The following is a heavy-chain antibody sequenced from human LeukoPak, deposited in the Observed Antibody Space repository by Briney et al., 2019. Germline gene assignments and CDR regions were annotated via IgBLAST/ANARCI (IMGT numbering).Heavy chain of an antibody. V-gene: IGHV4-39*01. CDR2: IYYSGST. J-gene: IGHJ5*02. Sequence: SETLSLTCTVSGGSISSSSYYWGWIRQPPGKGLEWIGSIYYSGSTYYNPSLKSRVTISVDTSKNQFSLKLSSVTAANTAVYYCARQKDYGDYVRWFDPWGQGTLVTVSS. D-gene: IGHD4-17*01. CDR3: ARQKDYGDYVRWFDP. CDR1: GGSISSSSYY.